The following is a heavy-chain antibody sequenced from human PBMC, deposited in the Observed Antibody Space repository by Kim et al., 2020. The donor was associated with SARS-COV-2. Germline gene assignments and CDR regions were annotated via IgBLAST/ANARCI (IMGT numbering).Heavy chain of an antibody. CDR3: AKDHGGMAWGFQH. V-gene: IGHV3-30*02. Sequence: ADSVRARFTVSRDIYKNALYLKVNSLRPEDTAVYFCAKDHGGMAWGFQHWGQGTLVTVSS. J-gene: IGHJ1*01. D-gene: IGHD3-16*01.